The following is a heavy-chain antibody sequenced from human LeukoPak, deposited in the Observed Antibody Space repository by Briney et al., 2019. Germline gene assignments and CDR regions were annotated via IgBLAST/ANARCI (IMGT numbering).Heavy chain of an antibody. J-gene: IGHJ5*02. CDR2: ITISGHTK. CDR1: GFDLSTYE. D-gene: IGHD5-24*01. CDR3: ARGDPHADL. Sequence: GGSLRLSCAASGFDLSTYEMNWVRQASGKGLEWIADITISGHTKNYADSVKGRFSISRDNARTSLYLQMHSLRVEDTGVYYCARGDPHADLWGQGTLVTVSS. V-gene: IGHV3-48*03.